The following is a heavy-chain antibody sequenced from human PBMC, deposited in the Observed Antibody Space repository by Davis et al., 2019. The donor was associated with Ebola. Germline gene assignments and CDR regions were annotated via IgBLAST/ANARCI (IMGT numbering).Heavy chain of an antibody. CDR1: GGSVSSSSYF. CDR2: IYSTGRS. CDR3: ASRYTGGPYNWYDP. D-gene: IGHD5-18*01. J-gene: IGHJ5*02. Sequence: SETLSLTCNVSGGSVSSSSYFWGWIRQPPGKAPEWIGNIYSTGRSYYNPSLKSRVTISVDTSTNQVSLRLNSVTAADTAMYYCASRYTGGPYNWYDPWGQGTLVSVSS. V-gene: IGHV4-39*01.